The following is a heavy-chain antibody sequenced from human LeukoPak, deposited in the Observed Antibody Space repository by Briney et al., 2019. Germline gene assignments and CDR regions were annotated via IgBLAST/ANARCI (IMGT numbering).Heavy chain of an antibody. CDR1: GVSISSYY. CDR3: ARGVYIAAAQYAY. J-gene: IGHJ4*02. D-gene: IGHD6-13*01. CDR2: IYYSATT. V-gene: IGHV4-59*12. Sequence: RSQSLSLTCTVAGVSISSYYCGWGRHPPGQGPVWIEYIYYSATTNYPPPLKIRVTPYADTTKNQFSLKLSSVAAADTAVYYCARGVYIAAAQYAYWGQGTLVTVSS.